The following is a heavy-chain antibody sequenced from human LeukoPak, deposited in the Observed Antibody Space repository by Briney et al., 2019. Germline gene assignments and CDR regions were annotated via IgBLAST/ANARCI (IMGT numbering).Heavy chain of an antibody. CDR1: GFTFSSYA. CDR3: TTRHSFSY. V-gene: IGHV3-23*01. CDR2: FSGSGGST. J-gene: IGHJ4*02. D-gene: IGHD1-14*01. Sequence: HAGGSLRLSCAASGFTFSSYAMSWVRQAPGKGLECISGFSGSGGSTYYADSVKGRFTISRDNSKNTLYLQMNSLRAEDTAVYYCTTRHSFSYWGQGTLVTVSS.